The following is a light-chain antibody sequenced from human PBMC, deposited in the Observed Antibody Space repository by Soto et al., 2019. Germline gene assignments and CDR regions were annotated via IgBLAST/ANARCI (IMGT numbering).Light chain of an antibody. J-gene: IGKJ5*01. CDR3: QQSYSPPPIT. CDR2: AAS. Sequence: DIQMTQSPSSLSASVGDRVTITCRASQSIGKFLNWYQQKPGKAPTLLIYAASSLQSEVPSRFSGSGSGTDFTVTISSLQPENFATYFCQQSYSPPPITFGHETRLQ. CDR1: QSIGKF. V-gene: IGKV1-39*01.